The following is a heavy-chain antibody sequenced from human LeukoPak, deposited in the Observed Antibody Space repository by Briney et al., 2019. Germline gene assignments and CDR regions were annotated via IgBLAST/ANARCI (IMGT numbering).Heavy chain of an antibody. D-gene: IGHD2-2*01. J-gene: IGHJ3*02. CDR1: GGSISSYY. CDR3: ARDRLGYCSSTSCSSPLAFDI. Sequence: SETLSLTCTVSGGSISSYYWSWIRQPAGKGLEWIGRIYTSGSTNYNPSLKSRVTMSVDTSKNQFSLKLSSVTAADTAVYYCARDRLGYCSSTSCSSPLAFDIWGQGTMVTVSS. V-gene: IGHV4-4*07. CDR2: IYTSGST.